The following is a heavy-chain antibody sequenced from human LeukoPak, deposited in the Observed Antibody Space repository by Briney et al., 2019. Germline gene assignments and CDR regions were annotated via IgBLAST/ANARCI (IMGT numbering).Heavy chain of an antibody. CDR2: INPDGSSK. D-gene: IGHD3-10*01. V-gene: IGHV3-74*01. J-gene: IGHJ4*02. CDR1: GSSFSIYW. CDR3: ASAGWDFVRGVV. Sequence: GGSLRLSCAASGSSFSIYWMHWVRQAPGKGLLWVSRINPDGSSKTYADSVEGRFTISRDNAKNTLYLQMNSLRVEDTAVYYCASAGWDFVRGVVWSQGALVTVSS.